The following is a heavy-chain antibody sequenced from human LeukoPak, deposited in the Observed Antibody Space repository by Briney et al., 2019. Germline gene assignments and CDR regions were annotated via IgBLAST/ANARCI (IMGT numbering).Heavy chain of an antibody. Sequence: HPGGSLRLSCAASGFTFSSYAMSWVRQAPGKGLEWVSAISGSGGSTYYADSVKGRFTISRDNSKNTLYLQVNSLRAEDTAVYYCANPILPEVVVAVSDAFDIWGQGTMVTVSS. CDR2: ISGSGGST. D-gene: IGHD2-15*01. CDR3: ANPILPEVVVAVSDAFDI. J-gene: IGHJ3*02. V-gene: IGHV3-23*01. CDR1: GFTFSSYA.